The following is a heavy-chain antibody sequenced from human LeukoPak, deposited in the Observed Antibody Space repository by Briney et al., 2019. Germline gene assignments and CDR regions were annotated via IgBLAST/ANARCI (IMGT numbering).Heavy chain of an antibody. CDR1: GYTFTSYY. CDR3: ARGPPIYCSSTSCYAYYMDV. V-gene: IGHV1-46*01. Sequence: ASVKVSCKASGYTFTSYYMHWVRQAPGQGLEWMGIINPSGGSTSYAQKFQGRVTMTRDTSTSTVYMELSSLRSEDTAVYYCARGPPIYCSSTSCYAYYMDVWGKGTTVTVSS. CDR2: INPSGGST. J-gene: IGHJ6*03. D-gene: IGHD2-2*01.